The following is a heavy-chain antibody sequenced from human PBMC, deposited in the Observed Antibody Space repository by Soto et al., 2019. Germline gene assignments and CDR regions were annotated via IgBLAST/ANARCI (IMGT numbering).Heavy chain of an antibody. Sequence: QVQLQESGPGLVKPSGTLSLNCAVSGASISSTKWWTWVRQPPGKGLEWIGEVYHTGRTTYNASLKNRVTISVDKSKYQFSLNLYSMTAADTAVYYCATIGGSGKYYFDYWGQGTLVTVSS. D-gene: IGHD3-16*01. J-gene: IGHJ4*02. CDR3: ATIGGSGKYYFDY. V-gene: IGHV4-4*02. CDR2: VYHTGRT. CDR1: GASISSTKW.